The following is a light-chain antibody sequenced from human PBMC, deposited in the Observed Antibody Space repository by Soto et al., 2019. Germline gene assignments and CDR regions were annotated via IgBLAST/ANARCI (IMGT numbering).Light chain of an antibody. CDR1: QRVSSTY. CDR3: HQYVSSWT. J-gene: IGKJ1*01. Sequence: ETVLTQSPGTLCLPPGARVSLCGRASQRVSSTYVAWYQQKSGQAPRLLIYGASSRATGIPDRFSGSESGTDFTLTISRLEPEDFAVYYCHQYVSSWTFGQGTKVDIK. V-gene: IGKV3-20*01. CDR2: GAS.